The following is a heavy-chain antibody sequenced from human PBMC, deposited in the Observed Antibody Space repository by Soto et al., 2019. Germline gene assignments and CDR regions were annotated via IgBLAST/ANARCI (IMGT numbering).Heavy chain of an antibody. CDR1: GGSISDDTYY. J-gene: IGHJ5*02. CDR2: IYYSGTS. CDR3: ARLHCDSPNCVPLDP. V-gene: IGHV4-39*01. Sequence: QLQLQESGPGLVKTSETLSLTCTVSGGSISDDTYYWGWIRQPPGKGLEWIGSIYYSGTSSYNPSLKSRVTMSLDTSKKQLSLRLSSVTAADTAVYYCARLHCDSPNCVPLDPWGQGTLVIVSS. D-gene: IGHD2-2*01.